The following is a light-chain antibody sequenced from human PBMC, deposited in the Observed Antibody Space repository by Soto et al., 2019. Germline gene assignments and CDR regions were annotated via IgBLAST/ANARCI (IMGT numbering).Light chain of an antibody. CDR1: SSDVGGYNY. V-gene: IGLV2-14*03. J-gene: IGLJ3*02. CDR2: AVS. Sequence: QSALTQSASVSGSPGQSITLSCTGTSSDVGGYNYVSWYQHHPGKAPKLIIYAVSNRPSGVSTRFSGSKSGNTASLTISGLQAEDEADYSCSSYTSTNSWVFGGGTKLAVL. CDR3: SSYTSTNSWV.